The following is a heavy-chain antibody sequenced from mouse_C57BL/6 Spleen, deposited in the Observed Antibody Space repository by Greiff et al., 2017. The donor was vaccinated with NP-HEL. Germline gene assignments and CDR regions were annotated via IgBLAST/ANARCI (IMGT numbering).Heavy chain of an antibody. D-gene: IGHD2-3*01. CDR3: ARDDGYPFAY. CDR2: IYPGDGDT. CDR1: GYAFSSSW. V-gene: IGHV1-82*01. J-gene: IGHJ3*01. Sequence: VQLQQSGPELVKPGASVKISCKASGYAFSSSWMNWVKQRPGKGLEWIGRIYPGDGDTNYNGKFKGKATLTADKSSSTAYMQLSSLTSEDSAVYFCARDDGYPFAYRGQGTLVTVSA.